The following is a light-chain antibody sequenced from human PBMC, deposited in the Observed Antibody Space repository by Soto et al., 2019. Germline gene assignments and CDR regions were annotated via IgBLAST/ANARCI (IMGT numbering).Light chain of an antibody. Sequence: DTQMTQSPSYLSASVGDRISITCRASQTASNYVNWYQQKPGKAPTLLISATSTLQSGVPSRFRGSGSGTDFTLTITSLQPEDFATYYCQQSYSTPHTFGQGTKLEIK. V-gene: IGKV1-39*01. CDR2: ATS. CDR3: QQSYSTPHT. CDR1: QTASNY. J-gene: IGKJ2*01.